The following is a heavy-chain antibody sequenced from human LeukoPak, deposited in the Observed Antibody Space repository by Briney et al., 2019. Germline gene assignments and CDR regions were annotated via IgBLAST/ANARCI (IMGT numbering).Heavy chain of an antibody. CDR2: ISGSGGST. CDR1: GFTFSSYA. J-gene: IGHJ2*01. V-gene: IGHV3-23*01. D-gene: IGHD3-9*01. Sequence: TGGSLRLSCAASGFTFSSYAMSWVRQAPGKGLEWVSAISGSGGSTYYADSVKGRFTISRDNSKNTLYLQMNSLRAEDTAVYYCARGLRYFDWLSNWYFDLWGRGTLVTVSS. CDR3: ARGLRYFDWLSNWYFDL.